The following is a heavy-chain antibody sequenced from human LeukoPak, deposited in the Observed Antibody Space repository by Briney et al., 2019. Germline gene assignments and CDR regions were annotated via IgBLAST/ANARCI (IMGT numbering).Heavy chain of an antibody. J-gene: IGHJ3*02. CDR2: INPSGGST. CDR3: ARDQEWNYSFDI. D-gene: IGHD1-7*01. CDR1: GYTFTSYG. V-gene: IGHV1-46*01. Sequence: ASVKVSCKASGYTFTSYGISWVRQAPGQGLEWMGIINPSGGSTSYAQQFQGRVTMTRDTSTSTVYMELSRLRREGTAGYYLARDQEWNYSFDIWGQGTMVTVSS.